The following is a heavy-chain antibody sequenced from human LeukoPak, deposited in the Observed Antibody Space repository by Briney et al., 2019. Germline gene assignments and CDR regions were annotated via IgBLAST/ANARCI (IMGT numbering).Heavy chain of an antibody. CDR1: GYSISSGYY. D-gene: IGHD3-22*01. CDR3: ARGHDSSGYYCVPAY. Sequence: SETLSLTCTGSGYSISSGYYWGWIRQPPGKGLEWIGSIYHSGSTYYNPSLKSRVTISVDTSKNQLSLKLSSVTAADTAVYYCARGHDSSGYYCVPAYWGQGPVVTVSS. CDR2: IYHSGST. V-gene: IGHV4-38-2*02. J-gene: IGHJ4*02.